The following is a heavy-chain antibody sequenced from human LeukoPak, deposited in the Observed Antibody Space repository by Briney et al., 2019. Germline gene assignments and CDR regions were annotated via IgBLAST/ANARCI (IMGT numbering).Heavy chain of an antibody. J-gene: IGHJ5*02. V-gene: IGHV3-23*01. Sequence: GGSLRLSCAASGFTFSSYAMSWVRQAPGEGLEWVSAISGSGGSTHYADSVKGRFTISRDNSKTTLYLQMNSLRAEDTAVYYCAKDGGYNWNDWFDPWGQGTLVTVSS. CDR1: GFTFSSYA. D-gene: IGHD1-20*01. CDR2: ISGSGGST. CDR3: AKDGGYNWNDWFDP.